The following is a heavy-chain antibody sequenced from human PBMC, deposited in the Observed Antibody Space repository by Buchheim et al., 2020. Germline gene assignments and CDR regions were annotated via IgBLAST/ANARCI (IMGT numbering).Heavy chain of an antibody. Sequence: QVQLVQSGAEVKKPGASVKVSCKASGSTFTCYALHWVRQAPGQRLEWMGWINAGNGNTKYSQKFQGRVTITRDTSASTAYMELSSLRSEYTAVYYCARGVVVVPAADYYYYYGMDVWGQGTT. J-gene: IGHJ6*02. D-gene: IGHD2-2*01. V-gene: IGHV1-3*01. CDR2: INAGNGNT. CDR1: GSTFTCYA. CDR3: ARGVVVVPAADYYYYYGMDV.